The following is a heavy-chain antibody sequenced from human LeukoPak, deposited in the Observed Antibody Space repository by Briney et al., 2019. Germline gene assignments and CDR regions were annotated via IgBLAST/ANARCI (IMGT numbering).Heavy chain of an antibody. V-gene: IGHV3-23*01. J-gene: IGHJ4*02. CDR3: AKDQQQLVLIHDY. Sequence: PGGSLRLSCAASGFTFSSYAMSWVRQAPGKGLEWVSAISGSGGSTYYADSVKGRFTISRDSSKNTLYLQMNSLRAEDTAVYYCAKDQQQLVLIHDYWGQGTLVTVSS. D-gene: IGHD6-13*01. CDR2: ISGSGGST. CDR1: GFTFSSYA.